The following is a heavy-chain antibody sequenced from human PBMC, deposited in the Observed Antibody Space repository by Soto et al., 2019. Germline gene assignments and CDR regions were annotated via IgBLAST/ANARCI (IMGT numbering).Heavy chain of an antibody. Sequence: GGSLRLSCAASGFTFSSYSMNWVRQAPGKGLEWVSSISSSSSYIYYADSVKGRFTISRDNAKNSLYLQMNSLRAEDTAVYYCARDWGLCSSTSCYGHYYGMDVWGQGTTVTVSS. D-gene: IGHD2-2*01. CDR3: ARDWGLCSSTSCYGHYYGMDV. CDR2: ISSSSSYI. CDR1: GFTFSSYS. J-gene: IGHJ6*02. V-gene: IGHV3-21*01.